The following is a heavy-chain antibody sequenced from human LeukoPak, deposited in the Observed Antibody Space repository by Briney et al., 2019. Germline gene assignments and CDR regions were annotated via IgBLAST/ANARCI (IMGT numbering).Heavy chain of an antibody. CDR3: ARDGDDILTEKTNFDY. V-gene: IGHV1-2*02. Sequence: GASVKVSCKASGYTFTGYYMHWVRQAPGQGLEWMGWINPNSGGTNYAQKFQGRVTMTRDTSISTAYMELSRLRSDDTAVYHCARDGDDILTEKTNFDYWGQGTLVTVSS. CDR2: INPNSGGT. D-gene: IGHD3-9*01. CDR1: GYTFTGYY. J-gene: IGHJ4*02.